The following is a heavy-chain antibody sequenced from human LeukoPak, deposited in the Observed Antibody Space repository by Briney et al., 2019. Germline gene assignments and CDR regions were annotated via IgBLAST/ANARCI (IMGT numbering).Heavy chain of an antibody. D-gene: IGHD3-22*01. V-gene: IGHV4-59*01. J-gene: IGHJ2*01. CDR2: IYYSGST. CDR3: ARDVPPHYYDSSGYDL. Sequence: PSETLSLTCTVSGGSISSYYWSWIRQPPGKGLEWIGYIYYSGSTNYNPSLKSRVTISVDTSKNQFSLKLSSVTAEDTAVYYCARDVPPHYYDSSGYDLWGRGTLVTVSS. CDR1: GGSISSYY.